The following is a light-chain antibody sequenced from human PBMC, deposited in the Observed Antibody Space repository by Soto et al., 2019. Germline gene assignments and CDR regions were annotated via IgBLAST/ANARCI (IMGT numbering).Light chain of an antibody. CDR3: SSYTRSSTRV. V-gene: IGLV2-14*01. CDR2: EVS. Sequence: QSALTQPASVSGSPGQSITISCTGTSSDVGGYNYVSWYQQHPGKAPKLMIYEVSNRPSGVSNRFSGAKSGNTASLTISGLQAEDEASYYCSSYTRSSTRVFGGGTELTVL. CDR1: SSDVGGYNY. J-gene: IGLJ3*02.